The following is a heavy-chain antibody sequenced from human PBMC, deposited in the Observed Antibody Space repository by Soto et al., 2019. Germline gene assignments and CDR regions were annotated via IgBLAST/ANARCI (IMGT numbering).Heavy chain of an antibody. CDR2: ISGSGGST. J-gene: IGHJ4*02. D-gene: IGHD2-15*01. Sequence: EVQLLESGGGLVQPGGSLRLSCAASGFTFSSYAMSWVRQAPGKGLEWVSAISGSGGSTYYADSVKGRFTISRDNSKNTLYLQMNSLRDEDTAVYYCAKQNGYGGNTELEYWGQGTLVTVSS. CDR3: AKQNGYGGNTELEY. V-gene: IGHV3-23*01. CDR1: GFTFSSYA.